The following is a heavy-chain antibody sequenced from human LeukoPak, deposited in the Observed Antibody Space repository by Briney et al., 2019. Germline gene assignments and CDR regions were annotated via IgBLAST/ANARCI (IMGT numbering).Heavy chain of an antibody. Sequence: GGSLRPSCAASGFTFSSYAMSWVRQAPGKGLEWVSTISGSGGSTYYADSVKGRFTISRDNSKNTLYLQMNSLRAEDTAVYYCAKDRMIVVVITLTVWGQGTLVTVSS. CDR3: AKDRMIVVVITLTV. V-gene: IGHV3-23*01. J-gene: IGHJ4*02. CDR2: ISGSGGST. CDR1: GFTFSSYA. D-gene: IGHD3-22*01.